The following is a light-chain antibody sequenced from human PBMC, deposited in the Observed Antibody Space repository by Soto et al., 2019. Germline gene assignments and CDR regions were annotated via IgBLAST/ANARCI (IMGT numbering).Light chain of an antibody. Sequence: QSVLTQPASVSGSPGQSITMSCTGASSDIDGYDYVSWYQHHPGESPKLLIYDVTNRPSGVSNRFSAYKSGNTASLTISGLKAEDEGDYYCSSYTSRNPVVFGGGTKLTVL. CDR1: SSDIDGYDY. J-gene: IGLJ2*01. CDR3: SSYTSRNPVV. CDR2: DVT. V-gene: IGLV2-14*01.